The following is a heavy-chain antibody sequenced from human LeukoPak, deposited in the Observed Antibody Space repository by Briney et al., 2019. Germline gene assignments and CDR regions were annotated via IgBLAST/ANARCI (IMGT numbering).Heavy chain of an antibody. Sequence: GGSLRLSCAASGFTFSSYVMHWVRQAPGKGLEYVSTIDGNGGSTYYANSVKGRFTISRDNSENTLNLQMGSLRAEDMAVYYCARGGGYCSRTGCYGIDYWGQGTPVTVSS. CDR2: IDGNGGST. CDR3: ARGGGYCSRTGCYGIDY. V-gene: IGHV3-64*01. D-gene: IGHD2-2*01. J-gene: IGHJ4*02. CDR1: GFTFSSYV.